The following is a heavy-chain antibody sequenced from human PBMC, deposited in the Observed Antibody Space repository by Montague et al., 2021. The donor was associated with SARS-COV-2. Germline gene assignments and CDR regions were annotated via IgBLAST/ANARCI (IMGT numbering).Heavy chain of an antibody. Sequence: SLRLSCAASGFTFSSYWMSWVRQAPGKGLEWVANIKQDGSEKYYVDSVKGRFTISRDNAKNSLYLQMNNLRAEDTAVYYCARVPSSSWYFDYWGQGTLVTVSS. J-gene: IGHJ4*02. CDR1: GFTFSSYW. CDR3: ARVPSSSWYFDY. CDR2: IKQDGSEK. D-gene: IGHD6-13*01. V-gene: IGHV3-7*01.